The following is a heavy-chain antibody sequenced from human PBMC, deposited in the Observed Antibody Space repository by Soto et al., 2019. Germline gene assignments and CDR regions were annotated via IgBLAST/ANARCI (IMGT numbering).Heavy chain of an antibody. CDR3: ARDTMVTSNGFDP. Sequence: QVQLVQSGAEVKKPGASVKVSCKASGYTFTSYGISWVRQAPGQGLEWMGWISAHNGNTNYAQKLQGRVTMTTATATSTAYMELRSSRSDDTAVYYCARDTMVTSNGFDPWGQGNLVTVSS. CDR1: GYTFTSYG. CDR2: ISAHNGNT. V-gene: IGHV1-18*01. J-gene: IGHJ5*02. D-gene: IGHD4-17*01.